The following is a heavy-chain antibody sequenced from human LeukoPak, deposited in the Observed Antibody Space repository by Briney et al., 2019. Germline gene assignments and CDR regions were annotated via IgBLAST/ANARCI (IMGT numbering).Heavy chain of an antibody. J-gene: IGHJ1*01. CDR2: ISWNSGSI. Sequence: GGSLRLSCAASGFTFDDYAMHWVRQAPGKGLEWVSGISWNSGSIGYADSVKGRFTISRDNSKNTLYLQMNSLRAEDTAVYYCAKFGPRGYFQHWGQGTLVTVSS. V-gene: IGHV3-9*01. CDR3: AKFGPRGYFQH. D-gene: IGHD3-16*01. CDR1: GFTFDDYA.